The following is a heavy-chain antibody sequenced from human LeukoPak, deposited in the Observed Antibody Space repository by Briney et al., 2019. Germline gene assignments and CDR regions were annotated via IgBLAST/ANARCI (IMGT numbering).Heavy chain of an antibody. V-gene: IGHV4-34*01. J-gene: IGHJ4*02. D-gene: IGHD3-16*01. Sequence: PSETLSLTCAVYGGSFSGYYWSWIRQPPGKGLEWIGEINHSGSTNYNPSLKSRVTISVDTSKNQFSLKLSSVTAADTAVYYCARVGGCAFDYWGQGTLVTVSS. CDR1: GGSFSGYY. CDR2: INHSGST. CDR3: ARVGGCAFDY.